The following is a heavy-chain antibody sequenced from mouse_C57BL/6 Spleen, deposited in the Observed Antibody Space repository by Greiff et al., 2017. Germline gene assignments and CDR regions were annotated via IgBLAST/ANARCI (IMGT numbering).Heavy chain of an antibody. CDR2: IDPETGGT. D-gene: IGHD2-5*01. CDR3: TRRRAYYSNYGAMDY. CDR1: GYTFTDYE. Sequence: VQLQQSGAELVRPGASVTLSCKASGYTFTDYEMHWVKQTPVHGLEWIGAIDPETGGTAYNQKFKGKAILTADKSSSTAYMEFRSLTSEDSAVYYCTRRRAYYSNYGAMDYWGQGTSVTVSS. V-gene: IGHV1-15*01. J-gene: IGHJ4*01.